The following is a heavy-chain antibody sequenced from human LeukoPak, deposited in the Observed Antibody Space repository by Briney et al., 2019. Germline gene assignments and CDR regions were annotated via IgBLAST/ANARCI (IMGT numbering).Heavy chain of an antibody. CDR2: INHSGST. D-gene: IGHD2-21*02. CDR3: ARNCGGDCFLNFDY. CDR1: RESFSGYY. J-gene: IGHJ4*02. V-gene: IGHV4-34*01. Sequence: PSETLSLTCAVSRESFSGYYWSWIRQPPGKGLEWIGEINHSGSTNYNPSLKSRVTISVDTSKNQFSLKLSSVTAADTAVYYCARNCGGDCFLNFDYWGQGTLVTVSS.